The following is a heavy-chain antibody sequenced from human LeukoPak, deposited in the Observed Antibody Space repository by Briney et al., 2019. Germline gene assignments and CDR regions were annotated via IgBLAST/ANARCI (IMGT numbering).Heavy chain of an antibody. CDR2: IYYPGSP. J-gene: IGHJ6*03. V-gene: IGHV4-31*02. CDR1: GASISSGDSF. D-gene: IGHD4-17*01. Sequence: SQTLSLTCIVSGASISSGDSFWTWIRHHPGRGLELIGHIYYPGSPYYNPSLESRASISVDTSNHQFSLKLTSVTAADTAMYYCARVTYAYYYYMGVWGKGTTVTVSS. CDR3: ARVTYAYYYYMGV.